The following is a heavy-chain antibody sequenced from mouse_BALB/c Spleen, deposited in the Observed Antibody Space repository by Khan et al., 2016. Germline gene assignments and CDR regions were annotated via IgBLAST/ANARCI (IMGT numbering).Heavy chain of an antibody. V-gene: IGHV2-2*02. D-gene: IGHD3-3*01. CDR2: IWSGGST. J-gene: IGHJ4*01. CDR1: GFSLTSYG. Sequence: VQLQESGPGLVQPSQSLSITCTVSGFSLTSYGVHWVRQSPGKGLEWLGVIWSGGSTDYNAAFITRLSISKDNSKSQVFFKMNSLQANDTAIYYCARGRAVDYWGGGTSVTVSS. CDR3: ARGRAVDY.